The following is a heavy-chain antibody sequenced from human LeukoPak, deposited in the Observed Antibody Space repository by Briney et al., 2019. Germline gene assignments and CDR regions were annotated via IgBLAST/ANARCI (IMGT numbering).Heavy chain of an antibody. CDR2: ISAYNGNT. V-gene: IGHV1-18*01. J-gene: IGHJ6*03. CDR3: ARGTSPELRYIVRDYYYYYYMDV. D-gene: IGHD3-10*01. Sequence: ASVKVSCKASGYTFTSYGISWVRQAPGQWLEWMGWISAYNGNTNYAQKLQGRVTMTTDTSTSTAYMELRSLRSDDTAVYYCARGTSPELRYIVRDYYYYYYMDVWGKGTTVTVSS. CDR1: GYTFTSYG.